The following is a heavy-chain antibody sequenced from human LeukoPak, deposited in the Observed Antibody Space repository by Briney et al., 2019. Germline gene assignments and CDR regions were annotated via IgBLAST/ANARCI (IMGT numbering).Heavy chain of an antibody. CDR3: ARVIEVRGVILGALDY. D-gene: IGHD3-10*01. Sequence: SVKVSCKASGGTFSSDAISWVRQAPGQGLEWMGGIIPIFGTANYAQTFQGRVTITADESTSTAYMELSSLRSGDTAVYYCARVIEVRGVILGALDYWGQGTLVTVSS. CDR1: GGTFSSDA. V-gene: IGHV1-69*01. CDR2: IIPIFGTA. J-gene: IGHJ4*02.